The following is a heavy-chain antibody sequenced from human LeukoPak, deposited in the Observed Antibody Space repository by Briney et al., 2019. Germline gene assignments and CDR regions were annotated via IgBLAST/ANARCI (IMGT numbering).Heavy chain of an antibody. CDR3: ANGGYYYDSSGYPLDY. V-gene: IGHV3-23*01. D-gene: IGHD3-22*01. CDR1: GFTFDDYG. CDR2: ISGSGGST. Sequence: PGGSLRLSCAASGFTFDDYGMSWVRQAPGKGLEWVSAISGSGGSTYYADSVKGRFTISRDNSKNTLYLQMNSLRAEDTAVYYCANGGYYYDSSGYPLDYWGQGTLVTVSS. J-gene: IGHJ4*02.